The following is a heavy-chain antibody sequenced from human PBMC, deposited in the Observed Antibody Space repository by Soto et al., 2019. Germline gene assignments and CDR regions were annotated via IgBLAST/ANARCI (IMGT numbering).Heavy chain of an antibody. J-gene: IGHJ5*02. CDR3: ARGHGVATTMGWFDP. D-gene: IGHD5-12*01. CDR1: GFTFSSYG. CDR2: IWYDGSNK. Sequence: QVRLVESGGGVVQPGRSLRLSCEASGFTFSSYGIHWVRQAPSKGLEWVAVIWYDGSNKYYADSVKVRFSISRDNSKNTLYLLMNSLRAEDTAVYYCARGHGVATTMGWFDPWGQGTLVTVSS. V-gene: IGHV3-33*01.